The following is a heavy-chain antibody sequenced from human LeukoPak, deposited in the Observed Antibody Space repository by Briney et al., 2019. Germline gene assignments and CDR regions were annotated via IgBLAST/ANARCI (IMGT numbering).Heavy chain of an antibody. V-gene: IGHV3-23*01. J-gene: IGHJ6*03. CDR1: GFTFSNYV. CDR3: AKEKLKSGYPTYYMDV. Sequence: PGGSLRLSCTASGFTFSNYVMNWVRQAPGKGLEWVSAIAGSGGTTYYADSVKGRFTISRDNSKNTLYLQMNSLRAEDTAVYYCAKEKLKSGYPTYYMDVWGKGTTVTISS. D-gene: IGHD3-22*01. CDR2: IAGSGGTT.